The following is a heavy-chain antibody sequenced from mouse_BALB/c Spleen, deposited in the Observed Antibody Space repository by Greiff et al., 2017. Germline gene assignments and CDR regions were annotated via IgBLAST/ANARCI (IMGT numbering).Heavy chain of an antibody. D-gene: IGHD2-14*01. J-gene: IGHJ3*01. Sequence: VHVKQSGAELVRPGASVKLSCKASGFNIKDYYMHWVKQRPEQGLEWIGWIDPENGNTKYDPKFKGKASITADTSSNTAYLQLSSLTSEDTAVYYCAGGWYRYSVGASFAYWGQGTLVTVSA. V-gene: IGHV14-1*02. CDR1: GFNIKDYY. CDR3: AGGWYRYSVGASFAY. CDR2: IDPENGNT.